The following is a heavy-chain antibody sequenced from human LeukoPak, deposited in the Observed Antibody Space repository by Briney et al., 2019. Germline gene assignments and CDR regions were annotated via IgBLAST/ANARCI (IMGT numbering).Heavy chain of an antibody. J-gene: IGHJ4*02. CDR2: IWYDGSNK. D-gene: IGHD6-19*01. CDR3: AKDRGAVAVKYYFDY. Sequence: PGRSLRLSCAASGFTFSSYGMHWVRQDRGTGREWVAFIWYDGSNKYYADSVKGRFSISRDNSKNTLYMQMNSLRAEDTAVYYCAKDRGAVAVKYYFDYWGQGTLVTVSS. CDR1: GFTFSSYG. V-gene: IGHV3-33*06.